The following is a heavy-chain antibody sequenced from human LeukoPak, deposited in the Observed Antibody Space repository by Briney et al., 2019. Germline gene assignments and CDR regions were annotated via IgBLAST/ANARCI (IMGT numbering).Heavy chain of an antibody. V-gene: IGHV4-39*01. J-gene: IGHJ4*02. CDR1: GGSISSSSYY. CDR3: ARTRHITVAGHFDY. D-gene: IGHD6-19*01. CDR2: LFHSGNT. Sequence: SETLSLTCTVSGGSISSSSYYWGWIRQPPGKGLEWIGSLFHSGNTYYNSSLQSRVSISVDTSKNQFSLKLTSVTAADTAVYYCARTRHITVAGHFDYWGRGTLVTVSS.